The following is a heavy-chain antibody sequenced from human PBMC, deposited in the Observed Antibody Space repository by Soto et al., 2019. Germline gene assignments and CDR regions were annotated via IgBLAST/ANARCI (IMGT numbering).Heavy chain of an antibody. Sequence: GASVKVSCKVSGYTLTELSMHWVRQAPGKGLEWMGGFDPEDGETIYAQKFQGRVTMTKDTSTDTAYMELSSLRSEDTAVYYCAGSYFVANFDYWGQGTLVTVSS. CDR2: FDPEDGET. J-gene: IGHJ4*02. V-gene: IGHV1-24*01. CDR3: AGSYFVANFDY. D-gene: IGHD3-10*01. CDR1: GYTLTELS.